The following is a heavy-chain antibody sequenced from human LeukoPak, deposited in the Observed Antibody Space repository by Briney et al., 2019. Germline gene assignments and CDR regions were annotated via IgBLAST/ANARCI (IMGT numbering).Heavy chain of an antibody. CDR1: GYTFPNYG. CDR2: ISGYNGNT. V-gene: IGHV1-18*01. Sequence: ASVKVSCKASGYTFPNYGINWVRQAPGQGLEWMGWISGYNGNTNYAQKLQGRVTLTTDTSTSIAYMELRSLRSDDTAVYYCARDGVELAADNYYYYGMDVWGQGTAVTVSS. J-gene: IGHJ6*02. CDR3: ARDGVELAADNYYYYGMDV. D-gene: IGHD6-13*01.